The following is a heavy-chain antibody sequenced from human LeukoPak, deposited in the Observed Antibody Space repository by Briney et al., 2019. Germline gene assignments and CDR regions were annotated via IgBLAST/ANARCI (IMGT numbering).Heavy chain of an antibody. CDR3: TRDTGCPGGTCYSFYDY. D-gene: IGHD2-15*01. J-gene: IGHJ4*02. Sequence: GGSLRLSCAASGFTFSNYWMTWLRQAPGKGLEWVANIKQDGTEKYYVDSVKGRFTISRDNAENSLYLQMNSLRAEDTAVYYCTRDTGCPGGTCYSFYDYWGQGTLVPVSS. V-gene: IGHV3-7*01. CDR2: IKQDGTEK. CDR1: GFTFSNYW.